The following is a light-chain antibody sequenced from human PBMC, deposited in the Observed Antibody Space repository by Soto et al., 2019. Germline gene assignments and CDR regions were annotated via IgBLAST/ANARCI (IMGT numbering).Light chain of an antibody. J-gene: IGLJ2*01. CDR3: QSYDSSLSGVV. Sequence: QAVVTQPPSVSGAPGQRVSISCTGSSSNIGAGYNVHWYQQLPGTAPKLLIYVNSNRPSGVPDRFSGSKSGTSASLAITGLQAEDEADYYCQSYDSSLSGVVFGGGTQLT. V-gene: IGLV1-40*01. CDR1: SSNIGAGYN. CDR2: VNS.